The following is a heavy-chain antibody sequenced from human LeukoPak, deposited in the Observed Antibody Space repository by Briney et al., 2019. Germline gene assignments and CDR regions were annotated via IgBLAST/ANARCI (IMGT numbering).Heavy chain of an antibody. V-gene: IGHV4-38-2*01. Sequence: SETLSLTCAVSDYFISSGYYWGWIRQPPGKGLEWIGSFSHRGSTYYNPSLQSRVTISVDTSKNQFSLKLSSVTAADTAVYYCARAMASTTGSPYYYYGMDVWGKGTTVTVSS. CDR3: ARAMASTTGSPYYYYGMDV. CDR2: FSHRGST. CDR1: DYFISSGYY. D-gene: IGHD1-1*01. J-gene: IGHJ6*04.